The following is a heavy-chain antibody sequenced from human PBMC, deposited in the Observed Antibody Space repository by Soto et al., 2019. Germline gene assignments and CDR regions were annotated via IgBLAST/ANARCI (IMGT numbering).Heavy chain of an antibody. CDR3: EHIPQLVGARAMFDH. CDR2: NYWNDDK. V-gene: IGHV2-5*01. J-gene: IGHJ4*02. CDR1: GFSLSTSGWG. Sequence: GSGPTLVNPTQTLTLTCTFSGFSLSTSGWGVGWIRQPPGKSLEWLALNYWNDDKRYSPSLKSRLTITKDTSKNQVVLTMTNMETVDTATYDCEHIPQLVGARAMFDHWGQG. D-gene: IGHD1-26*01.